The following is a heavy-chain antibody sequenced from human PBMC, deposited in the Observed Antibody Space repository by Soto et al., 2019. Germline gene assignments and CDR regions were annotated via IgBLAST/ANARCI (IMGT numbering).Heavy chain of an antibody. CDR2: IYSGGST. D-gene: IGHD1-26*01. V-gene: IGHV3-53*01. J-gene: IGHJ4*02. CDR3: ASTTHYYGSPYYFDY. CDR1: GFTVSSNY. Sequence: PGGSLRLSCAASGFTVSSNYMSWVRQAPGKGLEWVSVIYSGGSTYYADSVKGRFTISRDNSKNTLYLQMNSLRAEDTAVYYCASTTHYYGSPYYFDYWGQGTLVTVSS.